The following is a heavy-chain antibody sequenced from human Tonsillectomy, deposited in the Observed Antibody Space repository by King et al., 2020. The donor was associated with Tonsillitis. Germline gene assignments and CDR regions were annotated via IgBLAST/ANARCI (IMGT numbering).Heavy chain of an antibody. CDR1: GDSISSYY. V-gene: IGHV4-59*01. J-gene: IGHJ6*03. D-gene: IGHD5-12*01. CDR3: ARETDSGFHGDDYYFYHMDV. CDR2: IYHTGGT. Sequence: QLQESGPGLVKPSETLSLTCTVSGDSISSYYWSWIRRPPGKGLEWIGYIYHTGGTNYNPSLKSRVTISMDMSKSQFSLRLTSVTAADTAVYYCARETDSGFHGDDYYFYHMDVWGRGTPVTVSS.